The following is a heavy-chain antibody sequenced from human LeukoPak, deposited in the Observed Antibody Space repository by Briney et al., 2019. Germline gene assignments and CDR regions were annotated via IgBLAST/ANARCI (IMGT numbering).Heavy chain of an antibody. D-gene: IGHD6-25*01. CDR1: GYSISSGYY. CDR2: IYHSGST. V-gene: IGHV4-38-2*02. J-gene: IGHJ4*02. CDR3: ARGIGSPLYYFDY. Sequence: PSETLSFTCTVSGYSISSGYYWGWIRQPPGKGLEWIGSIYHSGSTYYNPSLKSRVTISVDTSKNQFSLKLSSVTAADTAVYYCARGIGSPLYYFDYWGQGTLVTVSS.